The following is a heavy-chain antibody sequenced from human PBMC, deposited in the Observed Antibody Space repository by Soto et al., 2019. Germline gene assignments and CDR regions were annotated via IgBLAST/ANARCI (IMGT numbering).Heavy chain of an antibody. V-gene: IGHV3-74*01. CDR2: INSDGSST. D-gene: IGHD1-26*01. Sequence: EVQLVESGGGLVQPGGSLRLSCAASGFTFSSYWMHWGRQAPGKGLVWVSRINSDGSSTSYADSVKGRFTISRDNAKNTLYLQMNSLRAEDTAVYYCARHSGSYRTYYYYGMDVWGQGTTVTVSS. J-gene: IGHJ6*02. CDR1: GFTFSSYW. CDR3: ARHSGSYRTYYYYGMDV.